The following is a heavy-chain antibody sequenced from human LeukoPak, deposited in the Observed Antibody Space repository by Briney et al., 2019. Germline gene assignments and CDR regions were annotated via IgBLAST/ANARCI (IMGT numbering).Heavy chain of an antibody. J-gene: IGHJ4*02. Sequence: GGSLRLSCAASGFTFSSYAMSWVRQAPGKGLEWVSAISGSGGSTYYADSVKGRFTISRDNPKNTLYLQMNSLRAEDTAVYYCARDANLYSSSRNFDYWGQGTLVTVSS. CDR1: GFTFSSYA. CDR2: ISGSGGST. V-gene: IGHV3-23*01. D-gene: IGHD6-13*01. CDR3: ARDANLYSSSRNFDY.